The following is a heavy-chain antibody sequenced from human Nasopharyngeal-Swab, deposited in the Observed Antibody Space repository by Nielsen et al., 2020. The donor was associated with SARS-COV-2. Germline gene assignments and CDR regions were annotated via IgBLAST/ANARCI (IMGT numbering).Heavy chain of an antibody. D-gene: IGHD6-19*01. V-gene: IGHV1-2*06. CDR3: ARVLYSSGGWFDP. Sequence: ASVKVSCKAAGYTFTGYYMHGVRQAPGQGLEWMGRINPNSGGTNYAQKFQGRVTMTRDTSISTVYMELGRLRSDDTAVYYCARVLYSSGGWFDPWGQGSLVTVSS. CDR1: GYTFTGYY. J-gene: IGHJ5*02. CDR2: INPNSGGT.